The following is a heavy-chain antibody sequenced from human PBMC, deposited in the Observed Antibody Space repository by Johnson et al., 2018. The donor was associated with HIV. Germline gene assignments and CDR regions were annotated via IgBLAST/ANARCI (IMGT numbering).Heavy chain of an antibody. CDR2: IKWNGATT. D-gene: IGHD2-21*02. CDR1: VFTFNDHG. J-gene: IGHJ3*02. CDR3: VRVGKYCDDDCHSGVDAFDI. V-gene: IGHV3-20*04. Sequence: VQLLESGGGVVRPGGSLRPPCPTPVFTFNDHGMTWVRQVPGKGLARACDIKWNGATTAYADSVKGRFTISSDNAKNSLYLHMNSLRVEDTALYYCVRVGKYCDDDCHSGVDAFDIWGQGTMVTVSS.